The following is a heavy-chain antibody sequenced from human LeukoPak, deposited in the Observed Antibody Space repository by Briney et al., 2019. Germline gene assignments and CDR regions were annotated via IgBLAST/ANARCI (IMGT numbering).Heavy chain of an antibody. D-gene: IGHD6-19*01. Sequence: GASLRLSCAASGFTFSDYHMNWIRQAPGKGLEWVSYISPGGNTIYFADSVNGRFTLSRDSARNSLSLQMNSLTAEDTAVYYCAAGRDIAVAGPGGYLDYWGRGTLVTVSS. V-gene: IGHV3-11*01. CDR1: GFTFSDYH. CDR2: ISPGGNTI. J-gene: IGHJ4*02. CDR3: AAGRDIAVAGPGGYLDY.